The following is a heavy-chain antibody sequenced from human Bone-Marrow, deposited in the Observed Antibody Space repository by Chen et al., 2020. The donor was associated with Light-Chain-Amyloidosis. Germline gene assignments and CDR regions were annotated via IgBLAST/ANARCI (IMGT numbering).Heavy chain of an antibody. Sequence: EEHLVESGGGLVQPGRSLRLSCEASGFTFDDYAMHWVRQAPGKGLEWVSGISWNSRVKGYVDSVRGRFTISRDGVKNSLYLQMNSLRPEDTALYYCAKDKGGSMGFGMDVWGQGTTVIVSS. V-gene: IGHV3-9*01. J-gene: IGHJ6*02. CDR2: ISWNSRVK. D-gene: IGHD3-10*01. CDR1: GFTFDDYA. CDR3: AKDKGGSMGFGMDV.